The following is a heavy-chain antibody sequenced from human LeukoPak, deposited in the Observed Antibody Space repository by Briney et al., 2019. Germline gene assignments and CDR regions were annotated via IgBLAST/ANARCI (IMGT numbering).Heavy chain of an antibody. J-gene: IGHJ4*02. CDR1: GFTFSSYA. Sequence: GGSLRLSCAASGFTFSSYAMSWVRQAPGKGLEWVSAISGSGGSTYYADSVKGRFTISRDNSKNTLYLQMDSLRAEDTAVYYCAKDLGVGATSGVAYWGQGTLVTVSS. CDR3: AKDLGVGATSGVAY. V-gene: IGHV3-23*01. CDR2: ISGSGGST. D-gene: IGHD1-26*01.